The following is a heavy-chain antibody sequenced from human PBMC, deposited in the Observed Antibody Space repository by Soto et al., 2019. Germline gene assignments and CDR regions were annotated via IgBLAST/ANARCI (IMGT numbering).Heavy chain of an antibody. CDR3: ARVLGKVTTAFDY. Sequence: GGSLRLSCAASGFTFSSYAMHWVRQAPGKGLEWVAVISYDGSNKYYADSVKGRFTISRDNSKNTLYLQMNSLRAEDTAVYYCARVLGKVTTAFDYWGQGTLVTVSS. CDR2: ISYDGSNK. CDR1: GFTFSSYA. J-gene: IGHJ4*02. V-gene: IGHV3-30-3*01. D-gene: IGHD4-17*01.